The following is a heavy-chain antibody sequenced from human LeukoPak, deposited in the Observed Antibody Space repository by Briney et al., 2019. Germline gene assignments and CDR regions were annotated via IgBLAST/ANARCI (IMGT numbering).Heavy chain of an antibody. CDR1: GGSISSYY. CDR3: ARDRAIFGVAKYYFDY. D-gene: IGHD3-3*01. Sequence: PSETLSLTCTVSGGSISSYYWSWIRQPAGKGLEWIGRIYTSGSTNYNPSLKSRVTMSVDTSKNQFSLKLSSVTAADTAVYYCARDRAIFGVAKYYFDYWGQGTLVTVS. V-gene: IGHV4-4*07. J-gene: IGHJ4*02. CDR2: IYTSGST.